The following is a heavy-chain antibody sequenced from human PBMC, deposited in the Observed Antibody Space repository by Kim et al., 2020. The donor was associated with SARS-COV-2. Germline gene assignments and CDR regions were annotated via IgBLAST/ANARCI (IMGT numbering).Heavy chain of an antibody. D-gene: IGHD3-22*01. CDR1: GGSISSSSYY. CDR3: ARQGSEKTILGVYYDSSGRRRNDAFDI. CDR2: IYYSGST. Sequence: SETLSLTCTVSGGSISSSSYYWGWIRQPPGKGLEWIGSIYYSGSTYYNPSLKSRVTISVDTSKNQFSLKLSSVTAADTAVYYCARQGSEKTILGVYYDSSGRRRNDAFDIWGQGTMVTVSS. V-gene: IGHV4-39*01. J-gene: IGHJ3*02.